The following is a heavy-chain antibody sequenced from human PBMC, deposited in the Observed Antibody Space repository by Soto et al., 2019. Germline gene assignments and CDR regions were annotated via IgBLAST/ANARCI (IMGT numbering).Heavy chain of an antibody. D-gene: IGHD3-22*01. CDR3: ARLNYDSSGYFVGYFDY. Sequence: SETLSLTCTVSGGSISSSSYYWGWIRQPPGKGLEWIGSIYYSGSTYYNPSLKSRVTISVDTSKNQFSLKLSSVTAADTAVYYCARLNYDSSGYFVGYFDYWGQGTLVTVSS. CDR1: GGSISSSSYY. V-gene: IGHV4-39*01. CDR2: IYYSGST. J-gene: IGHJ4*02.